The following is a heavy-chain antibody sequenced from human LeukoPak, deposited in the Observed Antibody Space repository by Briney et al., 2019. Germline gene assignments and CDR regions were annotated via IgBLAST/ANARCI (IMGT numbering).Heavy chain of an antibody. J-gene: IGHJ4*02. V-gene: IGHV4-59*12. CDR2: IYYSGST. D-gene: IGHD6-6*01. CDR1: GGSISGYY. CDR3: ARERGGYSSSSGFDY. Sequence: RSSETLSLTCTVSGGSISGYYWSWIRQPPGKGLEWLGYIYYSGSTNYNPSLKSRVTISVDTSKNQFSLKLSSVTAADTAVYYCARERGGYSSSSGFDYWGQGTLVTVSS.